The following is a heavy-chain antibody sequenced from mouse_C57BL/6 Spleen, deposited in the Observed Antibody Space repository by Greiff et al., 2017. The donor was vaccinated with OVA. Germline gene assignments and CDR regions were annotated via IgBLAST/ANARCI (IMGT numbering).Heavy chain of an antibody. J-gene: IGHJ3*01. Sequence: EVKLQESGPGMVKPSQSLSLTCTVTGYSITSGYDWHWIRHFPGNKLEWMGYISYSGSTNYNPSLKSRISITHDTSKNHFFLKLNSVTTEDTATYYCARSGVYYDYDAWFAYWGQGTLVTVSA. CDR1: GYSITSGYD. D-gene: IGHD2-4*01. CDR3: ARSGVYYDYDAWFAY. V-gene: IGHV3-1*01. CDR2: ISYSGST.